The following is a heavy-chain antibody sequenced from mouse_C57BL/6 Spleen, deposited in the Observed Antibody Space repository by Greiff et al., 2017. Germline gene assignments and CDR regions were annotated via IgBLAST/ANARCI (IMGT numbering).Heavy chain of an antibody. CDR2: ISYDGSN. Sequence: VQLKESGPGLVKPSQSLSLTCSVTGYSITSGYYWNWIRQFPGNKLEWMGYISYDGSNNYNPSLKNRISITRDTSKNQFFLKLNSVTTEDTATYYCARYYGYAMDYWGQGTSVTVSS. D-gene: IGHD1-1*02. CDR1: GYSITSGYY. V-gene: IGHV3-6*01. CDR3: ARYYGYAMDY. J-gene: IGHJ4*01.